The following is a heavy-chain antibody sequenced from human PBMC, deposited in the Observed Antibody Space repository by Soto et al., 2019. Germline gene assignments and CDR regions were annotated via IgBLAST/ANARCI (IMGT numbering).Heavy chain of an antibody. CDR3: TTDIAVAGTRYYYGMDV. CDR1: GFTFSNAW. CDR2: IKSKTDGGTT. D-gene: IGHD6-19*01. V-gene: IGHV3-15*07. Sequence: GGSLRLSCAASGFTFSNAWMNWVRQAPGKGLEWVGRIKSKTDGGTTDYAAPVKGRFTISRDDSKNTLYLQMNSLKTEDTAVYYCTTDIAVAGTRYYYGMDVWGQGTTVTVSS. J-gene: IGHJ6*02.